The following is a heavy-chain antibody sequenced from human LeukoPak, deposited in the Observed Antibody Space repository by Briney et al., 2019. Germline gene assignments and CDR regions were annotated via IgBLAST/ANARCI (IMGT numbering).Heavy chain of an antibody. CDR1: GGSISSYY. V-gene: IGHV4-59*12. Sequence: SETLSLTRTVSGGSISSYYWSWIRQPPGKGLEWIGSIYYSGSTNYNPSLKSRVTISVDTSKNQFSLKLSSVTAVDTAVYYCAREGYSGYGHDAFDIWGQGTMVTVSS. D-gene: IGHD5-12*01. CDR3: AREGYSGYGHDAFDI. J-gene: IGHJ3*02. CDR2: IYYSGST.